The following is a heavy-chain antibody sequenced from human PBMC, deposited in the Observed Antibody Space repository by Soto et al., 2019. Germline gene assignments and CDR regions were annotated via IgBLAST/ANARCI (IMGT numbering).Heavy chain of an antibody. V-gene: IGHV3-23*01. J-gene: IGHJ4*02. CDR2: ISGSGGST. CDR3: AKAVTDAWLGAHHNFDY. Sequence: EVQLLESGGGLVQPGGSLRLSCAASGFTFSSYAMSWVRQAPGKGLEWVSAISGSGGSTYYADSVKGRFTISRDNSKNALYLQMNSLRAEDTAVYYCAKAVTDAWLGAHHNFDYWGQGTLVTVSS. CDR1: GFTFSSYA. D-gene: IGHD3-10*01.